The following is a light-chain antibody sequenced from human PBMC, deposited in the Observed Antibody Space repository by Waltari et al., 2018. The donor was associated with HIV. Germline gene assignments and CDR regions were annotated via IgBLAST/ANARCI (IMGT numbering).Light chain of an antibody. CDR1: KLGNKY. V-gene: IGLV3-1*01. J-gene: IGLJ1*01. CDR2: SDA. CDR3: QAWDTTTAV. Sequence: YDLTQPPSVSVSPGQTATITCSGDKLGNKYVSWYRQRPGLSPVLVIYSDAKRPSGIPERFSGSNSGSTATLTISGTQAMDEGDYYCQAWDTTTAVFGTGTRVTVL.